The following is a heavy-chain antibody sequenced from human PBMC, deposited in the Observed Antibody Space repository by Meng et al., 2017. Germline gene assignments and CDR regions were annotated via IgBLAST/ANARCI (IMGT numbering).Heavy chain of an antibody. J-gene: IGHJ3*02. CDR2: IFYTGGT. Sequence: SETLSLTFNVPGGSISPHYWSWIRQSPERGLEWIGYIFYTGGTNYNPSLKSRVTMSVDTSKNHFSLSLSSVTAADTALYYCARHFRSRDGYNWDSFDIWGQGTRVTVSS. V-gene: IGHV4-59*11. CDR1: GGSISPHY. D-gene: IGHD5-24*01. CDR3: ARHFRSRDGYNWDSFDI.